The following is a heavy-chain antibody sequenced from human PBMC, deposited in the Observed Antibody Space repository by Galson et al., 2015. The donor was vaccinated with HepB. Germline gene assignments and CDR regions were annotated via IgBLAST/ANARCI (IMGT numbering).Heavy chain of an antibody. CDR3: ARHKKIIVRGVSGMDV. J-gene: IGHJ6*02. V-gene: IGHV4-34*01. CDR2: INHSGSP. CDR1: NGSFSSFF. Sequence: ETLSLTCAVYNGSFSSFFWTWIRQPPGKGLEWIGEINHSGSPNYTPSLKSRVTISLDTSKHQFSLRLRSVTAADTAVYYCARHKKIIVRGVSGMDVWGRGTTVTVSS. D-gene: IGHD2/OR15-2a*01.